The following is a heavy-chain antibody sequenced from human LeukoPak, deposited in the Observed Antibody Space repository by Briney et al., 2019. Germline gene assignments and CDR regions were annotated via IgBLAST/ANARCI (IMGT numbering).Heavy chain of an antibody. CDR3: ARGGSIAARPIDY. Sequence: GGSLRLSCASSGFTFSSYAMHWVRQAPGKGLEYVSAISSNGGSTYYANSVKGRFTISRDNSKNTLFLQMGSLRAEDMAVYYCARGGSIAARPIDYWGQGTLVTVSS. J-gene: IGHJ4*02. CDR1: GFTFSSYA. D-gene: IGHD6-6*01. CDR2: ISSNGGST. V-gene: IGHV3-64*01.